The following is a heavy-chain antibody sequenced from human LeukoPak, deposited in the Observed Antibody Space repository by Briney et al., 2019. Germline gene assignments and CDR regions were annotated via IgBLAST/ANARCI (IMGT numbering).Heavy chain of an antibody. CDR3: AKEGWELHLYYFDY. Sequence: PGGSLRLSCVASGFTFSTQGMHWVRQAPGKGLEWVTFIQYDGTDKRYADSVKGRFTISRDNSKNTLYLQMNSLRAEDTAVYYCAKEGWELHLYYFDYWGQGTLVTVSS. CDR1: GFTFSTQG. V-gene: IGHV3-30*02. D-gene: IGHD1-26*01. CDR2: IQYDGTDK. J-gene: IGHJ4*02.